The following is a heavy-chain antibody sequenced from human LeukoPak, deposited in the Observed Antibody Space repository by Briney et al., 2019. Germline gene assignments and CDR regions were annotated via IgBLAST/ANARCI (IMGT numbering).Heavy chain of an antibody. V-gene: IGHV4-39*01. J-gene: IGHJ4*02. CDR3: ARQRSGSGSYYFDY. CDR1: GGSISSSSYY. CDR2: IYYSGST. D-gene: IGHD3-10*01. Sequence: SETLSLTCTVSGGSISSSSYYWGWIRQPPGKGLEWIGSIYYSGSTYYNPSLKSRVTISVDTSKNQFPLKLSSVTAADTAVYYCARQRSGSGSYYFDYWGQGTLVTVSS.